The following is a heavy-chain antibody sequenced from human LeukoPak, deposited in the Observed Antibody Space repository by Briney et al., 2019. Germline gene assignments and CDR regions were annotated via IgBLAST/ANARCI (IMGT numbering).Heavy chain of an antibody. V-gene: IGHV3-30*02. D-gene: IGHD6-13*01. Sequence: PGGSLRLSCAASGFTFSSYGMHWVRQAPGKGLEWVAFIRYDGSNKYYADSVKGRFTISRDNSKNTLYLQINSLRAEDTAVYYCAKVGGFYSSSWYNWFDPWGQGTLVTVSS. J-gene: IGHJ5*02. CDR2: IRYDGSNK. CDR1: GFTFSSYG. CDR3: AKVGGFYSSSWYNWFDP.